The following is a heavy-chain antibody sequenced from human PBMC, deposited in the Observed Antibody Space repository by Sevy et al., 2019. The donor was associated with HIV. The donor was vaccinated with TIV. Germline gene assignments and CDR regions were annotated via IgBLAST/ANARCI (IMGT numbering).Heavy chain of an antibody. J-gene: IGHJ4*02. CDR3: AKVKIRQWLVGIDY. V-gene: IGHV3-30*18. CDR2: ISYDGSNK. Sequence: GGSLRLSCAASGFAFSSYGMHWVRQAPGKGLEWVAVISYDGSNKYYADSVKGRFTISRDNSKNTLYLQMNSLRAEDTAVDYCAKVKIRQWLVGIDYWGQGTLVTVSS. D-gene: IGHD6-19*01. CDR1: GFAFSSYG.